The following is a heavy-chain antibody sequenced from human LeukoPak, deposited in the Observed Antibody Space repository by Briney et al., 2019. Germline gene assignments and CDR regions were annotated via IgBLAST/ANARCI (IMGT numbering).Heavy chain of an antibody. Sequence: SVKVSCKASGNSIINYAVSWVRQAPGQGFEWMGGIIPIFGTADYAQKFQGRVTITADQSTSTTYMALSSLRSEDTATYYCTTRACHAGGCSSSFYYYYGLHFWGQGTTVSVSS. J-gene: IGHJ6*02. CDR1: GNSIINYA. CDR2: IIPIFGTA. D-gene: IGHD3-16*01. V-gene: IGHV1-69*13. CDR3: TTRACHAGGCSSSFYYYYGLHF.